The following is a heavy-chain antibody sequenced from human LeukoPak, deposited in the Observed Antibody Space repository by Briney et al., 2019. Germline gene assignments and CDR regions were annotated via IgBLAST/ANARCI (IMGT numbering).Heavy chain of an antibody. V-gene: IGHV4-59*01. D-gene: IGHD1-26*01. J-gene: IGHJ5*02. Sequence: SETLSLTCTVSGGSISSYYWSWIRQPPGKGLEWIGYIYYSGSTNYNPSLKSRVTISVDTSKNQFSLKLSSVTAADTAVYYCARNPHWVGATRNWFDPWGQGTLVTVSS. CDR2: IYYSGST. CDR1: GGSISSYY. CDR3: ARNPHWVGATRNWFDP.